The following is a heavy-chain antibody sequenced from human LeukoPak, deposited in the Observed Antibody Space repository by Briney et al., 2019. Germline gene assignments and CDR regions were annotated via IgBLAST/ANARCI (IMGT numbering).Heavy chain of an antibody. CDR2: VSFDGSLQ. V-gene: IGHV3-30-3*01. D-gene: IGHD3-22*01. J-gene: IGHJ6*02. Sequence: PGGSLRLSCAASGFRFFNYPLHWVRQAPGKGLEWVAVVSFDGSLQYYADSVRGRFTISRDNPKNTLYLEMNSLTSEDTGVYYRARDPDDRGYPRWGMDVWGQGTTVTVSS. CDR3: ARDPDDRGYPRWGMDV. CDR1: GFRFFNYP.